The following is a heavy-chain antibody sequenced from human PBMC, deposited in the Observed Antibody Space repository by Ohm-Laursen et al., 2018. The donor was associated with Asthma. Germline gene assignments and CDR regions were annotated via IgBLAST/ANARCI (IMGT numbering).Heavy chain of an antibody. CDR3: ARLDWVRSMFDS. CDR2: IQSSGGA. CDR1: GGSVSGYD. V-gene: IGHV4-59*02. J-gene: IGHJ4*02. D-gene: IGHD3-9*01. Sequence: PSDTLSLTCAVSGGSVSGYDWSWVRQAPGRELEWIAYIQSSGGANYNPSLQSRVTLSLDTSKNQVSLRLSSVTAADTALYFCARLDWVRSMFDSWGPGIQVLVSS.